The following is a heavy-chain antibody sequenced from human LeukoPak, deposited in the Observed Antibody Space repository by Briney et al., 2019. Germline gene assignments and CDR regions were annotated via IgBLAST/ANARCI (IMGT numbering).Heavy chain of an antibody. D-gene: IGHD3-22*01. V-gene: IGHV4-38-2*01. Sequence: SETLSLTCAVSGYSISSGYYWGWIRQPPGKGLEWIGSIYHSGSTYYNPSLKSRVTISVDTSKNQFSLKLSSVTAADTAVYYCARPVGRGYSVQSWGQGTLVTVSS. CDR3: ARPVGRGYSVQS. J-gene: IGHJ5*02. CDR2: IYHSGST. CDR1: GYSISSGYY.